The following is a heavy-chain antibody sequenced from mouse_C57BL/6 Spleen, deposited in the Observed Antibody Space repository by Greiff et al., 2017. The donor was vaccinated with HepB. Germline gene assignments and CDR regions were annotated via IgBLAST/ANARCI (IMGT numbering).Heavy chain of an antibody. Sequence: QVQLKQSGPELVKPGASVKISCKASGYAFSSSWMNWVKQRPGKGLEWIGRIYPGDGDTNYNGKFKGKATLTADKSSSTAYMQLSSLTSEDSAVYFCAIYYYGSSYIGYYFDYWGQGTTLTVSS. D-gene: IGHD1-1*01. V-gene: IGHV1-82*01. CDR3: AIYYYGSSYIGYYFDY. CDR2: IYPGDGDT. J-gene: IGHJ2*01. CDR1: GYAFSSSW.